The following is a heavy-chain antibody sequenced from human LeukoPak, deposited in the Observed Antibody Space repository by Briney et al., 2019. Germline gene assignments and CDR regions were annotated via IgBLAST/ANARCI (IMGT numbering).Heavy chain of an antibody. J-gene: IGHJ3*02. CDR1: GGSFSGYY. D-gene: IGHD3-9*01. CDR3: ARGPLRYFDWEPSRAFDI. CDR2: INHSGST. Sequence: SETLSLTCAVYGGSFSGYYWSWIRQPPGKGLEWIGEINHSGSTNYNPSLKSRVTISVDTSRNQFSLKLSSVTAADTAVYYCARGPLRYFDWEPSRAFDIWGQGTMVTVSS. V-gene: IGHV4-34*01.